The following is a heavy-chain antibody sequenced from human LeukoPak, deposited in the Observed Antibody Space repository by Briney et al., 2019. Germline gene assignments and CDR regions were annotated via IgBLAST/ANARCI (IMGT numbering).Heavy chain of an antibody. D-gene: IGHD4-17*01. V-gene: IGHV3-9*01. Sequence: PGGSLRLSCAASGFTFHDYAMHWVRQAPGKGLERASGLSWNGGNIGYAESVRGRFTISRDNAGNSLYLQMNSLRPEDTALYYCAKALGSTVTTRTYFDYWGQGTLVTVSS. J-gene: IGHJ4*02. CDR3: AKALGSTVTTRTYFDY. CDR2: LSWNGGNI. CDR1: GFTFHDYA.